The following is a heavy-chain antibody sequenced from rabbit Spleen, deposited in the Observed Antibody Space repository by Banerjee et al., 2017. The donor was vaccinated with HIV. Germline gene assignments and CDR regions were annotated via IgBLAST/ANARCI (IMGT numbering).Heavy chain of an antibody. CDR3: ARDLVAVIGWNFSL. Sequence: LEESGGGLVKPGGTLTLTCTDSGFSFSSNWICLVRQAPGKGLEWIAFIDTITGKSVYASWAKGRFIMSRTSSTKVALQMTSLTAADTATYFCARDLVAVIGWNFSLWGQGTLVTVS. CDR2: IDTITGKS. D-gene: IGHD1-1*01. V-gene: IGHV1S45*01. CDR1: GFSFSSNW. J-gene: IGHJ6*01.